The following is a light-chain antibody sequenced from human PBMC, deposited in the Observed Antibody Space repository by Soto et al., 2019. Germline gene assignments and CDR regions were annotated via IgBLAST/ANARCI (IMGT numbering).Light chain of an antibody. CDR2: GAS. CDR3: QQYGSSGT. Sequence: DIVLTQFPGTLSLSPGERSTLSFRASQSVSNNYLAWYQQKPGQAPRLLIYGASNRATGIPDRFSGSGSGTDFTLTISRLEPEDFAVYYCQQYGSSGTFGQGTKVDIK. CDR1: QSVSNNY. V-gene: IGKV3-20*01. J-gene: IGKJ1*01.